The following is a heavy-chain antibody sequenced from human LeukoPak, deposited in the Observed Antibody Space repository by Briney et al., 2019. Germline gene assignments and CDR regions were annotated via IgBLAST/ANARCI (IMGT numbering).Heavy chain of an antibody. CDR2: IVGSST. Sequence: PGGSLRLSCAASGFTVRDYHMSWIRQAPGKGLELVSAIVGSSTHHADSVKGRFTISRDNFKNTLNLQMNSLRAEDSAIYYCTGDEPGSSWYNWGQGTLVTVSS. CDR1: GFTVRDYH. V-gene: IGHV3-23*01. J-gene: IGHJ4*02. CDR3: TGDEPGSSWYN. D-gene: IGHD6-13*01.